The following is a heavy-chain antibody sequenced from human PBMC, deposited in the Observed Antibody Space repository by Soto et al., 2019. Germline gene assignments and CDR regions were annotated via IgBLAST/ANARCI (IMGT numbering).Heavy chain of an antibody. CDR2: IYYNGST. Sequence: SETLSLTCIVSGGSISNNLYYWGWIRQPPGKGLEWIGNIYYNGSTYYNPSLKSRVTISVDTSKNQFSLKLSSVTAADTAVYYCARHIVVVTVPAHISNWGLGTLVTVSS. J-gene: IGHJ4*02. CDR1: GGSISNNLYY. V-gene: IGHV4-39*01. CDR3: ARHIVVVTVPAHISN. D-gene: IGHD2-21*02.